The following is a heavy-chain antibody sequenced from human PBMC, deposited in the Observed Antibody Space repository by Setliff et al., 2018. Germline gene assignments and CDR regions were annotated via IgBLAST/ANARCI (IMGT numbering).Heavy chain of an antibody. J-gene: IGHJ4*02. CDR2: IKSKTDGGTT. CDR1: GFTFSRAY. V-gene: IGHV3-15*07. Sequence: PGGSLRLSCAASGFTFSRAYMNWVRQAPGKGLEWVGRIKSKTDGGTTDYAAPVKGKFSISRDDSENALYLQMSSLKSEDTAVYYCTTDGGHHGSSGYYTADYWGQGTLVTVSS. CDR3: TTDGGHHGSSGYYTADY. D-gene: IGHD3-22*01.